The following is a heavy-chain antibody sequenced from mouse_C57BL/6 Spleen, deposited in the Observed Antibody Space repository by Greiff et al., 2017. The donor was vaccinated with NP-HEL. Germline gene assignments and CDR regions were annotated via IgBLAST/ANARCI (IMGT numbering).Heavy chain of an antibody. J-gene: IGHJ2*01. CDR2: INYDGSST. V-gene: IGHV5-16*01. CDR1: GFTFSDYY. D-gene: IGHD2-5*01. CDR3: ARDDSNYDYFDY. Sequence: EVKLVESEGGLVQPGSSMKLSCTASGFTFSDYYMAWVRQVPEKGLEWVANINYDGSSTYYLDSLKSRFIISRDNAKNILYLQMSSLKSEDTATYYCARDDSNYDYFDYWGQGTTLTVSS.